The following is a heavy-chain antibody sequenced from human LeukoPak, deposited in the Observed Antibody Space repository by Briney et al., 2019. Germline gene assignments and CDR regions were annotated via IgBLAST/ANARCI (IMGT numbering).Heavy chain of an antibody. CDR1: GFSISSGYY. J-gene: IGHJ4*02. CDR2: VYHFGDT. D-gene: IGHD4-17*01. V-gene: IGHV4-38-2*01. Sequence: SETLSLTCVVSGFSISSGYYWVWIRQPPGKGLEWIGNVYHFGDTYYNPSLKSRVTISLDTSKNHFSLNLTSVTAADTAVYYCATQPVTTSPPFYWGQGTLVTVSS. CDR3: ATQPVTTSPPFY.